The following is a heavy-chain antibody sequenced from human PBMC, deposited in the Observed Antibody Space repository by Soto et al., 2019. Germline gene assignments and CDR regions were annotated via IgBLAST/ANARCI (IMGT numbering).Heavy chain of an antibody. J-gene: IGHJ5*02. CDR3: TRWTVTNNWFDP. D-gene: IGHD4-17*01. Sequence: QVQLVQSGPEVKKPGASVTVSCKTSGYTFTNYRIGWVRQAPGQGLEWMGWISTYTGNTKSVQKFHGRVTLTTDTSTSTACMDLRSLTSDDTAVYYCTRWTVTNNWFDPWGQGTLVTVSS. CDR2: ISTYTGNT. V-gene: IGHV1-18*01. CDR1: GYTFTNYR.